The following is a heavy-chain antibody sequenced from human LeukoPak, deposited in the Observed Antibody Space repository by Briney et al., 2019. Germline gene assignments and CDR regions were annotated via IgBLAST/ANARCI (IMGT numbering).Heavy chain of an antibody. Sequence: PSETLSLTCAVYGGSFSGYYWSWIRQPPGKGLEWIGEINHSGSTNYNPSLKSRVTISVDTSKNQFSLKLSSVTAADTAVYFCARGPYSYDSSGAFDIWGQGTMVTVSS. CDR3: ARGPYSYDSSGAFDI. J-gene: IGHJ3*02. D-gene: IGHD3-22*01. CDR2: INHSGST. CDR1: GGSFSGYY. V-gene: IGHV4-34*01.